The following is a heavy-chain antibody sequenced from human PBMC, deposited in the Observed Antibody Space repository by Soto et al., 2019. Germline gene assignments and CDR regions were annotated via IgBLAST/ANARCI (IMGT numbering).Heavy chain of an antibody. CDR2: IIPIFGTA. Sequence: GASVKVSCKASGYTFSSYAIRWVRQAPGQRLEWMEGIIPIFGTANYAQKFQGRVTVTADASTSTAYMELSSLRSEDTAVYYCARELMLVAAPRLWAQGTTVTVSS. CDR1: GYTFSSYA. V-gene: IGHV1-69*13. J-gene: IGHJ6*02. CDR3: ARELMLVAAPRL. D-gene: IGHD2-15*01.